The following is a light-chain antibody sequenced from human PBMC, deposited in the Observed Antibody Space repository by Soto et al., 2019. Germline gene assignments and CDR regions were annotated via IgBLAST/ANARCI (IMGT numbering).Light chain of an antibody. CDR1: QSVDSAF. CDR2: GAS. V-gene: IGKV3-20*01. J-gene: IGKJ1*01. CDR3: QQYDSPWT. Sequence: PGVLSLSPGDRATLSCRASQSVDSAFFAWYQQKSGQAPRLLIYGASNRVTGIPGRFSGSGSGTDFTLTITRLEPEDFAVYYCQQYDSPWTFGQGTKV.